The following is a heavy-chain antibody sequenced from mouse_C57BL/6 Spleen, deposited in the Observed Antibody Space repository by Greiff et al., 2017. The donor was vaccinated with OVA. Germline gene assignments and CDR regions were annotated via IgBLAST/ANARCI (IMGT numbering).Heavy chain of an antibody. CDR1: GYTFTSYG. D-gene: IGHD2-1*01. V-gene: IGHV1-81*01. Sequence: VQLQQSGAELARPGASVKLSCKASGYTFTSYGISWVKQRTGQGLEWIGEIYPRSGYTYYNEKFKGKATLTADKSSSTAYMEHRSLTSEDSAVYFCARSDYGNPFAYWGQGTLVTVSA. CDR2: IYPRSGYT. J-gene: IGHJ3*01. CDR3: ARSDYGNPFAY.